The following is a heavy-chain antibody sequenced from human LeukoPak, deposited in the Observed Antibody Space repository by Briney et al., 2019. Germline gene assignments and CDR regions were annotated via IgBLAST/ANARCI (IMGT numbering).Heavy chain of an antibody. D-gene: IGHD5-12*01. CDR2: IYYSGST. V-gene: IGHV4-59*01. J-gene: IGHJ4*02. CDR3: AREIYSGYDRQYYFDY. Sequence: PSETLSLTCTVSGGSISSYYWSWIRQPPGKGLEWIGYIYYSGSTNYNPSLKSRVTISVDTSKNQFSLELSSVTAADTAVYYCAREIYSGYDRQYYFDYWGQGTLVTVSS. CDR1: GGSISSYY.